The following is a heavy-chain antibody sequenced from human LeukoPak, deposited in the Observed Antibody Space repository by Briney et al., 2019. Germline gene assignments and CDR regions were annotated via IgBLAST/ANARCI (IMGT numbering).Heavy chain of an antibody. CDR3: ARTGRASDAFDI. D-gene: IGHD1-14*01. J-gene: IGHJ3*02. Sequence: PGGSLRLSCAAFGFTFSSYSMNWVRQAPGKGLEWVSSVSSSSSYINYADSVKGRFTISRDNAKNSLYLQMISLRAEDTAVYYCARTGRASDAFDIWGQGTMVTVSS. CDR1: GFTFSSYS. CDR2: VSSSSSYI. V-gene: IGHV3-21*01.